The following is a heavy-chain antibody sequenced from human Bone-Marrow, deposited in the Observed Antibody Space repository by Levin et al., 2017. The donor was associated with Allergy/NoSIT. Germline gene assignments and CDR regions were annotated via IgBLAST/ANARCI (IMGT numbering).Heavy chain of an antibody. CDR2: MNPNSGNT. Sequence: GESLKISCKASGYTFTSYDINWVRQATGQGLEWMGWMNPNSGNTGYAQKFQGRVTMTRNTSISTAYMELSSLRSEDTAVYYCARDFYASIFGVAEIGRGRYFDYWGQGTLVTVSS. J-gene: IGHJ4*02. CDR1: GYTFTSYD. D-gene: IGHD3-3*01. CDR3: ARDFYASIFGVAEIGRGRYFDY. V-gene: IGHV1-8*01.